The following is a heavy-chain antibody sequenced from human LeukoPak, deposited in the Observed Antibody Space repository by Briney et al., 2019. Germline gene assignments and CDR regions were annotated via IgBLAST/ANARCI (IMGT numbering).Heavy chain of an antibody. CDR3: ARDLDIFGVAEVDY. CDR1: GYTFSNYG. CDR2: ITAFNGNT. Sequence: ASVKVSCKASGYTFSNYGINWVRQAPGQGLEWMEWITAFNGNTNYAQRLQGRLTMTTDTPTGTAYIELRSLRSDDTAVYYCARDLDIFGVAEVDYWGQGTLVTVSS. V-gene: IGHV1-18*01. D-gene: IGHD3-3*02. J-gene: IGHJ4*02.